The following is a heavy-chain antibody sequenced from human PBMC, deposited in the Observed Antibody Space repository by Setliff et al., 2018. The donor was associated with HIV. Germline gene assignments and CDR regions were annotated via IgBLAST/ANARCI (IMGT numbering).Heavy chain of an antibody. CDR2: ISAYNGNT. J-gene: IGHJ6*03. CDR3: AGRTIDYYYMDV. V-gene: IGHV1-18*01. Sequence: ASVKVSCKASGYTFTGYGISWVRQAPGQGLEWMGWISAYNGNTNYAQKFQGRVTMTTDTSTSTAYMELRSLRSDDTAVYYCAGRTIDYYYMDVWGKGTTVTVSS. CDR1: GYTFTGYG.